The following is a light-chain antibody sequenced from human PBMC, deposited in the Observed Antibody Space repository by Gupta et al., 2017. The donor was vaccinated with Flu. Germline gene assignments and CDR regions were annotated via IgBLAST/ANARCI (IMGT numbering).Light chain of an antibody. V-gene: IGKV3-20*01. CDR1: QSLSSSQ. J-gene: IGKJ1*01. CDR3: QPYGSSRT. Sequence: EIVLTQSPGTLSLSPGERAALSCRASQSLSSSQLVWYQQKPGQAPRLLIYGASRRATGIPDRFSGSGSGKDFILTISRLEPEDFAAYYCQPYGSSRTFGQGTKVEIK. CDR2: GAS.